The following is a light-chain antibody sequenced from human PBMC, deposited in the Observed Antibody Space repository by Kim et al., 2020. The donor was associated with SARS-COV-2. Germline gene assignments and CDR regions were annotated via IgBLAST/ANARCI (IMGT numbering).Light chain of an antibody. CDR2: AAS. Sequence: GSVGDRVTITCRASQDISNFLAWFQQKPGKAPQSLIYAASSLRSGVPSKFSGSGSGTDFTLTISSLQPEDFATYYCQQYKSFPITFGQGTRLEIK. J-gene: IGKJ5*01. V-gene: IGKV1-16*02. CDR3: QQYKSFPIT. CDR1: QDISNF.